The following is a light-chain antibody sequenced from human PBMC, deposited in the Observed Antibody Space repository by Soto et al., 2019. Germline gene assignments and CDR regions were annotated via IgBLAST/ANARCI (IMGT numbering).Light chain of an antibody. CDR2: RAS. V-gene: IGKV3-15*01. CDR3: QQYNNWPPIT. CDR1: QSVTSN. Sequence: EIVMTQSPATLSVSPGERVTLHCSASQSVTSNLAWYQHKPGQSPRLLIYRASARATGVPDRFSGSGSGTEFTLTISSLQSEDFAVYYCQQYNNWPPITFGQGTRLEI. J-gene: IGKJ5*01.